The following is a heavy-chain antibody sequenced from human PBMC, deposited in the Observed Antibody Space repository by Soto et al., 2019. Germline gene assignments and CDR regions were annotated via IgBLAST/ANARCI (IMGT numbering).Heavy chain of an antibody. J-gene: IGHJ3*02. CDR3: ARDLSDYYDSSGYHDAFDI. V-gene: IGHV3-48*03. CDR1: GFTFSSYE. D-gene: IGHD3-22*01. CDR2: ISSSGSTI. Sequence: GGSLRLSCAASGFTFSSYEMNWVRQAPGKGLEWVSYISSSGSTIYYADSVKGRFTISRDNAKNSLYLQMNSLRAEDTAVYYCARDLSDYYDSSGYHDAFDIWGQGTMVTVSS.